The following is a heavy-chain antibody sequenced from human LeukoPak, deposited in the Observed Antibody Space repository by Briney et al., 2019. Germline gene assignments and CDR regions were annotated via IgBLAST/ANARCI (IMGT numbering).Heavy chain of an antibody. J-gene: IGHJ4*02. Sequence: GGSLRLSCTASRFTFDDYTMHWVRQAPGKGLEWVSLISWDGDNTYYADSVKGRFTISRDNRKNTLYLQMNSLRTEDTAFYFCAKARRGYSLLPPVYWGQGTLVTVSS. D-gene: IGHD5-18*01. CDR2: ISWDGDNT. V-gene: IGHV3-43*01. CDR1: RFTFDDYT. CDR3: AKARRGYSLLPPVY.